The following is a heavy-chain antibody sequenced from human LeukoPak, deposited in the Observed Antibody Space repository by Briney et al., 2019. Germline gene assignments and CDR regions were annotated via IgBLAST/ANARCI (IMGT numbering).Heavy chain of an antibody. CDR1: GYTFTGYY. CDR3: AGRPDTAIVPIFDY. D-gene: IGHD5-18*01. Sequence: ASVKVSLKASGYTFTGYYLHWVRQAPGQGLEWMGWINPNSGGTNYAQKFPGRVTVTGDTSISTAYMELSRLSSDATAIYYCAGRPDTAIVPIFDYWGQGNLVTVSS. V-gene: IGHV1-2*02. J-gene: IGHJ4*02. CDR2: INPNSGGT.